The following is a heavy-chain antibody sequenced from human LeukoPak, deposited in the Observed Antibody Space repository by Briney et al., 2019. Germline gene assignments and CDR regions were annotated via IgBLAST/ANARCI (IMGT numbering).Heavy chain of an antibody. J-gene: IGHJ5*02. CDR3: ARSDWFDR. CDR1: GLTFSGHW. CDR2: IKADGSSA. Sequence: PGRSLRLSCAASGLTFSGHWMHWVRHAPGKGPVWVSRIKADGSSATYADSVKGRFTISRDNAKNTLYLQMNSLRVEDTAVYYCARSDWFDRWGQGTLVTVS. V-gene: IGHV3-74*01.